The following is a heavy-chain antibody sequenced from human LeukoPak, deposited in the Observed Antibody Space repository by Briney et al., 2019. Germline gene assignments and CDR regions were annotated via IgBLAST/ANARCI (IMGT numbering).Heavy chain of an antibody. J-gene: IGHJ4*02. Sequence: LETPSLTCTVSGGSISSYYWSWIRQPPGKGLEWIGYIYYSGSTNYNPSLKSRVTISVDTSKNQFSLKLSSVTAADTAVYYCAREGIGAVAGTGVFDYWGQGTLVTVSS. V-gene: IGHV4-59*12. CDR1: GGSISSYY. CDR2: IYYSGST. D-gene: IGHD6-19*01. CDR3: AREGIGAVAGTGVFDY.